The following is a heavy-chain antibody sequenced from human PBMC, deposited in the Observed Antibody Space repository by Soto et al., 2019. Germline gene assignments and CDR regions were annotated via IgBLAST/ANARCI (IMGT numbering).Heavy chain of an antibody. CDR3: AKDWCSGTTCYCLEN. J-gene: IGHJ4*02. V-gene: IGHV3-23*01. CDR2: VSGSSGSK. CDR1: GFTFSSYA. D-gene: IGHD1-7*01. Sequence: EVQLLESGGGLVQPGGSLRLSCAASGFTFSSYAMSWVRQAPGKGLECVSSVSGSSGSKSYADSVKGRFTISRDNSKSTVYLQMNSLRAEDTAVYCCAKDWCSGTTCYCLENWGQGTLVTVSS.